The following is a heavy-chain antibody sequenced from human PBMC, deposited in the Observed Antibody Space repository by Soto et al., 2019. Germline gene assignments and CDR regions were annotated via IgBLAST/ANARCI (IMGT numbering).Heavy chain of an antibody. CDR3: AREMDIVATMPRSIYDYYFYGMDV. Sequence: QVQLVESGGGVVQPGRSLRLSCAASGFSFSSYAMHWVRQVPGKGLEWVAVISYDGSNKYYADSVKGRFTISRDNSNNTLYVRMISLRAVETAVYYCAREMDIVATMPRSIYDYYFYGMDVWGQGTTVSVSS. V-gene: IGHV3-30-3*01. CDR1: GFSFSSYA. D-gene: IGHD5-12*01. CDR2: ISYDGSNK. J-gene: IGHJ6*02.